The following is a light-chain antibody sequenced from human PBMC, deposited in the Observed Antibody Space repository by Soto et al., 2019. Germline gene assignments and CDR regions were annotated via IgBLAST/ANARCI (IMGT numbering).Light chain of an antibody. CDR3: SSYAGSNSVV. J-gene: IGLJ2*01. V-gene: IGLV2-8*01. CDR1: NSYVGGYNY. Sequence: QSVLAHPPPPSRSPGQSVTHSRPGTNSYVGGYNYVSWYQQHPGKAPKLMIYEVSKRPSGVPDRFSGSKSGNTASLTVSGLQAEDEADYYCSSYAGSNSVVFGGGNKVTVL. CDR2: EVS.